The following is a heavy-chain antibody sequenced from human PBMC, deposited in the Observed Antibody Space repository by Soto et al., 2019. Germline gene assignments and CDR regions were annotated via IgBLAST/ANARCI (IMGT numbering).Heavy chain of an antibody. CDR1: GGSISSSSYY. CDR3: ARGRRFWGYYYGMDV. V-gene: IGHV4-39*01. CDR2: IYYSGST. D-gene: IGHD3-16*01. J-gene: IGHJ6*02. Sequence: PSETLSLTCTVSGGSISSSSYYWGWIRQPPGKGLEWIGSIYYSGSTYYNPSLKSRVTISVDTSKNQFSLKLSSVTAADTAVYYCARGRRFWGYYYGMDVWGQGTTVTVSS.